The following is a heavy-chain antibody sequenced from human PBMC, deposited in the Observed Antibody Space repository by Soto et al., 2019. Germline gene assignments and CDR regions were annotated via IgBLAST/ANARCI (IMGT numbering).Heavy chain of an antibody. CDR2: ISAYNGNT. D-gene: IGHD6-13*01. CDR3: ARAASSSCHDY. CDR1: GYTFTSYG. V-gene: IGHV1-18*01. J-gene: IGHJ4*02. Sequence: QVQLVQSGAEVKKPGASVKVSCKASGYTFTSYGISWVRQAPGQGLEWMGWISAYNGNTNYAQKLQGRVTMTTDTTTSAADMERRSLGPDDTAVYCWARAASSSCHDYWGQGTLVTVSS.